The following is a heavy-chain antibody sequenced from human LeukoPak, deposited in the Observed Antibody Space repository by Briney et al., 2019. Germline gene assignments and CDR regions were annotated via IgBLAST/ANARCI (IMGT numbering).Heavy chain of an antibody. CDR2: IYYSGST. J-gene: IGHJ4*02. CDR3: ARQDGYNFLIDY. D-gene: IGHD5-24*01. V-gene: IGHV4-39*01. Sequence: SETLSLTCTVSGGSISSSSYYWGWIRQPPGKGLEWIGSIYYSGSTYYNPSLKSRVTISVDTSKNQFSLKLSSVTAADTAVYYCARQDGYNFLIDYWGQGTLVTVP. CDR1: GGSISSSSYY.